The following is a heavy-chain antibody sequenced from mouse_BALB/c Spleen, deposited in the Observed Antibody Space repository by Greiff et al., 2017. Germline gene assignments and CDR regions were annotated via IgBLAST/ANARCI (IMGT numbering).Heavy chain of an antibody. D-gene: IGHD2-10*02. Sequence: EVQLQQSGAELVRSGASVKLSCTASGFNIKDYYMHWVKQRPEQGLEWIGWIDPENGDTEYAPKFQGKATMTADTSSNTAYLQLSSLTSEDTAVYYCARYGNYGMDYWGQGTSVTVSS. CDR1: GFNIKDYY. CDR3: ARYGNYGMDY. V-gene: IGHV14-4*02. J-gene: IGHJ4*01. CDR2: IDPENGDT.